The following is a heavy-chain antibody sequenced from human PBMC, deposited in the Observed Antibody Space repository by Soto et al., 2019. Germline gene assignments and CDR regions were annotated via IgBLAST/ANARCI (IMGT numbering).Heavy chain of an antibody. J-gene: IGHJ3*02. CDR2: IYNGGRT. CDR1: GGSVNSAGHY. D-gene: IGHD3-22*01. CDR3: TRSRGDSSGYFHDAFDI. V-gene: IGHV4-31*03. Sequence: QVQLQESGPGLVKPSQTLSLTCNVSGGSVNSAGHYWSWFRQNPGKGLEWIGYIYNGGRTDFNPSLKSRVIISVDTSKNQFSLKLNSVTVADSAVYFCTRSRGDSSGYFHDAFDIWGQGTKVTVSS.